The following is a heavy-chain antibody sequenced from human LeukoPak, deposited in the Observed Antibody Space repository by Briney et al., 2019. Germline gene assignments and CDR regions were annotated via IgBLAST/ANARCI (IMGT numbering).Heavy chain of an antibody. V-gene: IGHV3-30*18. J-gene: IGHJ6*02. CDR1: GFTFSSYD. D-gene: IGHD4-17*01. CDR3: AKDIMFWPSVTAMDV. Sequence: GRSLRLSCAASGFTFSSYDMHWLRQAPGKGREGVADISDDGSNKYYANSGKGRFTISRDNSQNSLYLQMNSLTTEDTALYYCAKDIMFWPSVTAMDVWGQGTTVTVCS. CDR2: ISDDGSNK.